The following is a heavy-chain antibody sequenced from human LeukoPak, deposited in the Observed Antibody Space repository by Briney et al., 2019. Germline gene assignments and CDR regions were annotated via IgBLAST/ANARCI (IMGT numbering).Heavy chain of an antibody. V-gene: IGHV3-30-3*01. J-gene: IGHJ4*02. CDR1: GFTFNSYA. CDR3: AREEVAGTDY. D-gene: IGHD6-19*01. CDR2: ISYDGSNK. Sequence: GSLRLSYAASGFTFNSYAMHWVRQAPRKGLEWVAVISYDGSNKYYADSVKGRFTISRDNSKNTLYLQMNSLRAEDTAVYYCAREEVAGTDYWGQGTLVTVSS.